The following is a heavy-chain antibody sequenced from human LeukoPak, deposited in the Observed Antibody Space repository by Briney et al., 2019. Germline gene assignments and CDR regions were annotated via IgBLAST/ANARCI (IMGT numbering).Heavy chain of an antibody. CDR1: GGSISSYY. CDR2: IYYSGSS. Sequence: SETLSLTCTVSGGSISSYYSSWIRQPPRKGLEWIGYIYYSGSSNFNPSLENLVTISVLTSKNQISLKLSSVTAADTDVYYCAGAHSFRYWGQGTLVTVSS. D-gene: IGHD2-15*01. V-gene: IGHV4-59*01. J-gene: IGHJ4*02. CDR3: AGAHSFRY.